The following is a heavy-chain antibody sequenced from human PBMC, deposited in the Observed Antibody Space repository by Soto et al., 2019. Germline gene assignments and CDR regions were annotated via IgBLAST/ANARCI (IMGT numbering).Heavy chain of an antibody. D-gene: IGHD6-19*01. Sequence: PSETLSLTCTVSGGSISSSSYYWGWIRQPPGKGLEWIGSIYYSGSTYYNPSLKSRVTISVDTSKNQFSLKLSSVTAADTAVYYCARVHVMVVPGSNFDYWADGTMVPVS. J-gene: IGHJ4*01. CDR3: ARVHVMVVPGSNFDY. CDR2: IYYSGST. V-gene: IGHV4-39*01. CDR1: GGSISSSSYY.